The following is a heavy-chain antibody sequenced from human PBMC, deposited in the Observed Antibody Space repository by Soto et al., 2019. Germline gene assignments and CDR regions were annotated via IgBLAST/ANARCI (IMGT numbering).Heavy chain of an antibody. CDR3: GRCNGADCHSPFDY. D-gene: IGHD2-8*01. V-gene: IGHV3-30*03. CDR1: GFTFSNYG. CDR2: ITKNGRNK. J-gene: IGHJ4*02. Sequence: QVQLVESGGGVVQPGGSLRLSCAASGFTFSNYGMHWVRQAPGKGLEWVADITKNGRNKDYADSVKGRLAISRDNSKNTLELQMNSLRVEDTAMYYCGRCNGADCHSPFDYWGQGTLVTVSS.